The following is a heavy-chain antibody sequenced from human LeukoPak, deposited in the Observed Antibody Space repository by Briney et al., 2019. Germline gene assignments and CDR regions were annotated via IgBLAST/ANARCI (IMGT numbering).Heavy chain of an antibody. CDR2: VSGSGGST. V-gene: IGHV3-23*01. J-gene: IGHJ6*03. CDR3: ARDQDCSSTSCSMHYYYMDV. CDR1: GFTFSSYA. D-gene: IGHD2-2*01. Sequence: GSLRLSCAASGFTFSSYAMSWVRQAPGKGLEWVSTVSGSGGSTYYADSVKGRFTISRDNSKNTLYVQMNSLRAEDTAVYYCARDQDCSSTSCSMHYYYMDVWGKGTTVTVSS.